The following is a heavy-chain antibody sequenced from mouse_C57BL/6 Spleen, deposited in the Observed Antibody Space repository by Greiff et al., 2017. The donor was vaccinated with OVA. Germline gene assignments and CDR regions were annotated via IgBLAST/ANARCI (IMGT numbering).Heavy chain of an antibody. D-gene: IGHD1-1*01. V-gene: IGHV1-50*01. CDR1: GYTFTSYW. CDR2: IDPSDSYT. Sequence: VQLQQPGAELVKPGASVKLSCKASGYTFTSYWMQWVKQRPGQGLEWIGEIDPSDSYTNYNQKFKGKATLTVDTSSSTAYMQLSSLTSEDSAVYSCASHYYGSSYASYWGQGTLVTVSA. CDR3: ASHYYGSSYASY. J-gene: IGHJ3*01.